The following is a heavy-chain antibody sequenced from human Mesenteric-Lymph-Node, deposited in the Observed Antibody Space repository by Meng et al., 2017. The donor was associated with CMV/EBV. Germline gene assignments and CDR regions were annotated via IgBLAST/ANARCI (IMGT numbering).Heavy chain of an antibody. CDR2: INPNSGGT. D-gene: IGHD2-2*02. J-gene: IGHJ4*02. V-gene: IGHV1-2*02. CDR3: GRRDIVVVPAAILTFYFDY. Sequence: ASVKVSCKASGYTFAGYYVSWVRQAPGQGLEWMGWINPNSGGTNYAKKFQGRVTMTRDTSISTAYMELSSLRSEDTAMYYCGRRDIVVVPAAILTFYFDYWGQGTLVTVSS. CDR1: GYTFAGYY.